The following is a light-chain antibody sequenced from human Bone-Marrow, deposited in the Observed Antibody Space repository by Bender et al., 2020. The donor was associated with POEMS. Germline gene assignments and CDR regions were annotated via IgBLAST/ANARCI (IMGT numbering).Light chain of an antibody. CDR1: KLEDKY. J-gene: IGLJ1*01. V-gene: IGLV3-1*01. CDR3: LVWDTRSDQFV. CDR2: QDN. Sequence: SYELTQAPSVSVSPGQTATITCSGEKLEDKYASWYQQKPGQSPVMVIYQDNKRPSGIPERFSGSNSDNTATLTISSVEAGDEADYFCLVWDTRSDQFVFGTGTKVTVL.